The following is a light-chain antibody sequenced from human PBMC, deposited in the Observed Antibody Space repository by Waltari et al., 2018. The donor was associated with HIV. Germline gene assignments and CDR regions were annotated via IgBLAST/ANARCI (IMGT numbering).Light chain of an antibody. V-gene: IGLV2-14*03. CDR3: TSYRSINNRV. Sequence: QSALTQPASVSGSPGQSITIPCAGTTRDIGGYNFVSWYQQHPGKAPKLIIYDVTYRPSGVSSRFSGSKSGNTASLTVSGLQPEDEADYYCTSYRSINNRVFGDATKVTVL. CDR1: TRDIGGYNF. CDR2: DVT. J-gene: IGLJ1*01.